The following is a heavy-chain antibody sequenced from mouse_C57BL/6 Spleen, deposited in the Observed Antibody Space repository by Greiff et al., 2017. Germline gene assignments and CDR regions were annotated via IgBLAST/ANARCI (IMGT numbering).Heavy chain of an antibody. CDR2: IDPEDGDT. J-gene: IGHJ2*01. D-gene: IGHD1-1*01. Sequence: EVQLVESGAELVRPGASVKLSCTASGFNIKDYYMHWVKQRPEQGLEWIGRIDPEDGDTEYAPKFQGKATLTVDTSSNTAYLQLSSLTSEDTAVYYCTALYYYGSSYYFDYWGQGTTLTVSS. V-gene: IGHV14-1*01. CDR3: TALYYYGSSYYFDY. CDR1: GFNIKDYY.